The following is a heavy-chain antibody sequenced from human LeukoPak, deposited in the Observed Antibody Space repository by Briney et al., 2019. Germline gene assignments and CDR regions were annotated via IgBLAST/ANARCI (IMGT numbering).Heavy chain of an antibody. CDR3: AREQGLAVATIDY. Sequence: PSETLSLTCTVSGGSISSGSYYWSWIRQPAGKGLEWIGRIYTSGSTNYNPSLKSRVTISVDTSKNQFSLKLSSVTAADTAVYYCAREQGLAVATIDYWGQGTLVTVSS. J-gene: IGHJ4*02. V-gene: IGHV4-61*02. CDR1: GGSISSGSYY. CDR2: IYTSGST. D-gene: IGHD6-19*01.